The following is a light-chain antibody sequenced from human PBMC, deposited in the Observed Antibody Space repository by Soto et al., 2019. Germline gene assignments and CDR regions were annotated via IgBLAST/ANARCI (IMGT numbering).Light chain of an antibody. V-gene: IGKV1-5*03. Sequence: DIQMTQSPSTLSASVGDRVTITCRASQSISTWLAWYQQKPGKAPKLLIYKASSLEGGVPSRFGGSGSGTLFNITISSLHPDDFATYYCQQYNTYPLTFGRGTTVDIK. CDR2: KAS. CDR3: QQYNTYPLT. CDR1: QSISTW. J-gene: IGKJ4*01.